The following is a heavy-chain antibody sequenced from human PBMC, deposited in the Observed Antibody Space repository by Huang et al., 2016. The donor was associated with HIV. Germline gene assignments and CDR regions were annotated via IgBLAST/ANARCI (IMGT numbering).Heavy chain of an antibody. Sequence: EVQLVQSGAEVKRPGESLKISCKGSRYNFAGYWIGWVRQMPGKGLEWMGSIYFDDSDARTSPSLQGQVTISADTSLYSSYLQWTSLRASDTAIFYCARRRRGGFDIWGQVTLVTVSS. V-gene: IGHV5-51*03. CDR2: IYFDDSDA. J-gene: IGHJ3*02. CDR3: ARRRRGGFDI. D-gene: IGHD2-15*01. CDR1: RYNFAGYW.